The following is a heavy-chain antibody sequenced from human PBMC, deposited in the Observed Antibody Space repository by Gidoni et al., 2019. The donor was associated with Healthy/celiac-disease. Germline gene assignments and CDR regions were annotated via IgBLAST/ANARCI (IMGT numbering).Heavy chain of an antibody. V-gene: IGHV5-10-1*01. J-gene: IGHJ6*02. CDR2: IDPSDSYT. CDR1: GYSFTSYW. Sequence: EVQLVQSGAEVKKPGESLRISCKGSGYSFTSYWISWVRQMPGKGLEWMGRIDPSDSYTNYSPSFQGHVTISADKSISTAYLQWSSLKASDTAMYYCARHVGPDRPGSPIAAAQNGMDVWGQGTTVTVSS. CDR3: ARHVGPDRPGSPIAAAQNGMDV. D-gene: IGHD6-13*01.